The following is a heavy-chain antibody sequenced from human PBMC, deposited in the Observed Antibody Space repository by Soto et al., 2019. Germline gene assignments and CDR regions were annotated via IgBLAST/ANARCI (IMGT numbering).Heavy chain of an antibody. D-gene: IGHD1-26*01. CDR1: GGSVNNNKYY. V-gene: IGHV4-61*01. J-gene: IGHJ5*02. CDR2: MYYGGST. Sequence: QVQLQESGPGLVKPSETLSLTCSVSGGSVNNNKYYWSWIRQPPGKGLEWIGYMYYGGSTDYNPSLKNRVTISIDTSQNQFSLSLTSVTAADTAVYYCAVEQWDWFDPWGQGTLVTVSS. CDR3: AVEQWDWFDP.